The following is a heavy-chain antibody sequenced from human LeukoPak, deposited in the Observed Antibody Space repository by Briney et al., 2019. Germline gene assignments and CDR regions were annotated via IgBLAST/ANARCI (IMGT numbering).Heavy chain of an antibody. D-gene: IGHD3-22*01. Sequence: PVKVSCKASGGTFSSYAISWVRQAPGQGLEWMGGIIPIFGTANYAQKFQGRVTITADKSTSTAYMELSSLRSEDTAVYYCARTRYYYDSSGYSDFDYWGQGTLVTVSS. V-gene: IGHV1-69*06. J-gene: IGHJ4*02. CDR2: IIPIFGTA. CDR3: ARTRYYYDSSGYSDFDY. CDR1: GGTFSSYA.